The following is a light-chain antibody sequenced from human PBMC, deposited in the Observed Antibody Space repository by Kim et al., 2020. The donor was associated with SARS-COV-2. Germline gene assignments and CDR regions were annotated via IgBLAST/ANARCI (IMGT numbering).Light chain of an antibody. CDR3: QQFGSSRWP. Sequence: EIVLTQSPGTLSLSPGERATLSCRASQSVSNNYLAWYQQKPGQAPRLIIHSASTRAPGIPDRFSGSGSGTDFTLTISRLEPDDFAVYYCQQFGSSRWPFGQGTKVDIK. J-gene: IGKJ1*01. CDR1: QSVSNNY. CDR2: SAS. V-gene: IGKV3-20*01.